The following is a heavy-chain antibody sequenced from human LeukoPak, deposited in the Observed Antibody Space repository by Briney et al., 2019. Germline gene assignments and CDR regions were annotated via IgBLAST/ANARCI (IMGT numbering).Heavy chain of an antibody. CDR2: IYPGDSDT. D-gene: IGHD6-13*01. J-gene: IGHJ6*03. CDR3: ATLGSSWYRYYYYYMDV. V-gene: IGHV5-51*01. CDR1: GYSFTSYW. Sequence: GESLKISCKGSGYSFTSYWIGWVRQMPGKGLEWMGIIYPGDSDTRYSPSFQGQVTISADKSISTAYLQWSSLKASDTAMYYYATLGSSWYRYYYYYMDVWGKGTTVTVSS.